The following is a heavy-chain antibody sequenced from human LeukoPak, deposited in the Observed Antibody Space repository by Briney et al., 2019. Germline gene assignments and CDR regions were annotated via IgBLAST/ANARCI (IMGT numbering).Heavy chain of an antibody. D-gene: IGHD6-13*01. Sequence: GGSLRLSCAASGFTFSSYGMHWVRQAPGKGLEWVAVISYDGSNKYYADSVKGRFTISRDNSKNTLYLQMNSLRAEDTAVYYCASHWAQQLVSDYWGQGTLVTVSS. CDR3: ASHWAQQLVSDY. CDR1: GFTFSSYG. V-gene: IGHV3-30*03. J-gene: IGHJ4*02. CDR2: ISYDGSNK.